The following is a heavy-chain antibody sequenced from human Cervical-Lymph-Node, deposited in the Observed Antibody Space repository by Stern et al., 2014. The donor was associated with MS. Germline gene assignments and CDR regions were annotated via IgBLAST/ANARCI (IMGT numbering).Heavy chain of an antibody. J-gene: IGHJ4*02. Sequence: VQLVESGAEVKKPGASVKVSCKASGYTFTGYYLNLVRQAHGQGLEWMGRINPNSGATNYEQKFQGRGTMTRDTSTSTAYMEVGTLTSDDTAVYYCARTDRTYSASNFDLWGQGTLVTVSS. CDR1: GYTFTGYY. V-gene: IGHV1-2*02. CDR3: ARTDRTYSASNFDL. CDR2: INPNSGAT. D-gene: IGHD5-12*01.